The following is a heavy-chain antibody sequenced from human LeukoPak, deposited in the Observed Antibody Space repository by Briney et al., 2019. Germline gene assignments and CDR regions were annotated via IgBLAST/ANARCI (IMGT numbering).Heavy chain of an antibody. D-gene: IGHD4-11*01. Sequence: PSETLSLTCTVSGGSISSSSYYWGWIRQPPGKGLEWIGSIYYTGSTYYNPSLKNRVTISVDTSKNQSSLKLSSVTAADTAVYYCARHSGSTVTTDSDYWGQGTLVTVSS. CDR2: IYYTGST. CDR3: ARHSGSTVTTDSDY. J-gene: IGHJ4*02. V-gene: IGHV4-39*01. CDR1: GGSISSSSYY.